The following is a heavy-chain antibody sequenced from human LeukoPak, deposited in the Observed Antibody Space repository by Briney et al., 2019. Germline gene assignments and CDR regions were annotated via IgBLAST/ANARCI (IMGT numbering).Heavy chain of an antibody. J-gene: IGHJ3*02. V-gene: IGHV1-69*06. CDR2: IIPIFGTA. CDR1: GGTFSNYT. Sequence: SVKVSCKASGGTFSNYTIIWVRQAPGQGLEWMGGIIPIFGTANYAQKFQGRVTITADKSTSTAYMELSSLRSEDTAVYYCASLTDIVVVPAAGDAFDIWGQGTMVTVSS. D-gene: IGHD2-2*01. CDR3: ASLTDIVVVPAAGDAFDI.